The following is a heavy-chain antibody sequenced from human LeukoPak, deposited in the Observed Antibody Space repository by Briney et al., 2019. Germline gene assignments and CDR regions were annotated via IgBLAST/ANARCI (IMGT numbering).Heavy chain of an antibody. J-gene: IGHJ6*03. CDR2: IHISGST. CDR1: GDSISSYY. CDR3: ARTTEGGYTYDYFYYYYMDV. Sequence: SETLSLTCTVSGDSISSYYWSWIPQPAGKGLEWTGRIHISGSTNYNPSLKSRVTMSVDTSKNQFSLKLSSVTAADTAVYYCARTTEGGYTYDYFYYYYMDVWGKGTTVTISS. V-gene: IGHV4-4*07. D-gene: IGHD5-18*01.